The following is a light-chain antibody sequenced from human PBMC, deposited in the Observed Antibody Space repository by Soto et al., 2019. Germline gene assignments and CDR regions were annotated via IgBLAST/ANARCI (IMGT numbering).Light chain of an antibody. CDR1: QGITTS. CDR3: QPYNSYSRT. J-gene: IGKJ1*01. CDR2: KAS. Sequence: DIQMTQSPSSVSASVGDRVIIICRASQGITTSLAWYQQKPGKAPKLLIFKASTLETGVPSRFSGSGSETEFTLTISSLQPDDSATYYCQPYNSYSRTFGQGTKVDI. V-gene: IGKV1-5*03.